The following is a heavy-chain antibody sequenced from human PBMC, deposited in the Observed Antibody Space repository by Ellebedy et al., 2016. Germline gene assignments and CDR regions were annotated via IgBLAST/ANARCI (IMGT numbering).Heavy chain of an antibody. J-gene: IGHJ6*02. CDR2: IKSKTDGGTT. V-gene: IGHV3-15*01. CDR3: TTDLLGLCSGGSCYSIYYYGMDV. D-gene: IGHD2-15*01. Sequence: GGSLRLSXAASGFTFSSYSMNWVRQAPGKGLEWVGRIKSKTDGGTTDYAAPVKGRFTISRDDSKNTLYLQMNSLKTEDTAVYYCTTDLLGLCSGGSCYSIYYYGMDVWGQGTTVTVSS. CDR1: GFTFSSYS.